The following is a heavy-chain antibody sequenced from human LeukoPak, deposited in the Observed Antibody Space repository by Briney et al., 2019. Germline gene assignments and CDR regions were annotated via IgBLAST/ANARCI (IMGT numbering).Heavy chain of an antibody. CDR2: INPNSGGT. CDR3: ARITGYYDRKEDY. V-gene: IGHV1-2*02. D-gene: IGHD3-22*01. CDR1: GYTFTGYY. J-gene: IGHJ4*02. Sequence: ASVKVSCKASGYTFTGYYMHWVRQDPGQGLEWMGWINPNSGGTNYAQKFQGRVTMTRDTSISTAYMELSRLRSDDTAVYYCARITGYYDRKEDYWGQGTLVTVSS.